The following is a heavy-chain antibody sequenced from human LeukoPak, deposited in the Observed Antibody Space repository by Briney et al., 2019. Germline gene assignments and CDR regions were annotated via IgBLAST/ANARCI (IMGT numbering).Heavy chain of an antibody. D-gene: IGHD2-2*01. V-gene: IGHV1-69*13. CDR2: IIPIFGTA. Sequence: SVKVSCKASGGTFSSYAISWVRQAPGQGLEWMGGIIPIFGTANYAQKFQGRVTITADESTSTAYMELSSLRSEDTAVYYCARGYCSSTSCYGAGRGFDHWGQGTLVTVSS. CDR1: GGTFSSYA. J-gene: IGHJ4*02. CDR3: ARGYCSSTSCYGAGRGFDH.